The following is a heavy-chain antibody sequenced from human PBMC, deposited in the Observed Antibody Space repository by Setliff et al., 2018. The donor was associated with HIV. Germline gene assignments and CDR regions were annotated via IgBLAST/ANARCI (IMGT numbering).Heavy chain of an antibody. J-gene: IGHJ3*02. CDR3: ARVGLATIFSTFDI. CDR1: GYTFTSYA. CDR2: INAGNGNT. D-gene: IGHD5-12*01. V-gene: IGHV1-3*01. Sequence: ASVKVSCKASGYTFTSYAMHWVRQAPGQRREWMGWINAGNGNTKDSQKFQGRVTSTRDTSASTAYMELSSLRSEETAVYYCARVGLATIFSTFDIWGQGTMVTVSS.